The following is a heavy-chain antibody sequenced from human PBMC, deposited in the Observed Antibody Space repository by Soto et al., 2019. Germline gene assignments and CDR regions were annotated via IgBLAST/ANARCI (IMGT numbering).Heavy chain of an antibody. Sequence: QVQLVQSGAEVKKPGSSVRVSCRASGGSFSTYGISWVRQAPGPGLEWMGGIVPVFGKPNYAQKFQGRATFTADESTSTVYMELSSLGSEDTAVYFCARGLAITYYFDYWGQGTLVTVSS. CDR2: IVPVFGKP. CDR1: GGSFSTYG. CDR3: ARGLAITYYFDY. V-gene: IGHV1-69*01. D-gene: IGHD3-10*01. J-gene: IGHJ4*02.